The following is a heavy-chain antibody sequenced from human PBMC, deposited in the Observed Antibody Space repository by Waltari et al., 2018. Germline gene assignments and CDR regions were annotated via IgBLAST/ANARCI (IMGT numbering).Heavy chain of an antibody. J-gene: IGHJ6*02. CDR2: IKQDGSEK. D-gene: IGHD6-19*01. CDR3: VLTRSSGYSWYYYYGMDV. CDR1: GFTFSSYS. Sequence: EVQLVESGGGLVQPGGSLRLSCAASGFTFSSYSMNWVRQAPGKGLEWVANIKQDGSEKYYVDSVKGRFTISRDNAKNSLYLQMNSLRAEDTAVYYCVLTRSSGYSWYYYYGMDVWGQGTTVTVSS. V-gene: IGHV3-7*01.